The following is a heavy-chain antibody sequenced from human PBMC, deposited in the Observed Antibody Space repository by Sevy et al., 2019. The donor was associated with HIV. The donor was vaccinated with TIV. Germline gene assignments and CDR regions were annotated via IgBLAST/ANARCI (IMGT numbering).Heavy chain of an antibody. CDR1: GGSISSYY. Sequence: SETLSLTCTVSGGSISSYYWSWIRQPPGKGLEWIGYIYYSGSTNYNPSLKSRVTISVDTSKNQFSLKLSSVTAGDTAVYYCAGGDIAARVFDYWGQGTLVTVSS. J-gene: IGHJ4*02. D-gene: IGHD6-6*01. V-gene: IGHV4-59*01. CDR3: AGGDIAARVFDY. CDR2: IYYSGST.